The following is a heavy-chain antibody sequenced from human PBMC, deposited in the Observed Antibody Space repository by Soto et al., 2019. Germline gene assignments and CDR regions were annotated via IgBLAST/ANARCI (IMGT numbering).Heavy chain of an antibody. CDR1: GGSISSSF. J-gene: IGHJ6*02. CDR2: ISFSGST. Sequence: SETLSLTCSVSGGSISSSFWSWIRQPPGKELEWIGYISFSGSTTYNPSLKSRITLSVDTSKNQFSLRVASVTAADTAVYYCARGHRAMEYYYYYGMDVWGQGTTVTVSS. CDR3: ARGHRAMEYYYYYGMDV. V-gene: IGHV4-59*01. D-gene: IGHD5-18*01.